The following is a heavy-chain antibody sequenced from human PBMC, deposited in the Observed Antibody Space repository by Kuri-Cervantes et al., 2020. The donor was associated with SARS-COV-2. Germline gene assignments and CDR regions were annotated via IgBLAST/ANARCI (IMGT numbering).Heavy chain of an antibody. D-gene: IGHD6-6*01. CDR3: ARDTAARYFDY. V-gene: IGHV3-30*03. Sequence: GESLKISCAASGFTFSSYWMSWVRQAPGKGLEWVAVISYDGSNKYYADSVKGRFTISRDNSKNTLYLQMNSLRAEDTAVYYCARDTAARYFDYWGQGTLVTGSS. CDR1: GFTFSSYW. CDR2: ISYDGSNK. J-gene: IGHJ4*02.